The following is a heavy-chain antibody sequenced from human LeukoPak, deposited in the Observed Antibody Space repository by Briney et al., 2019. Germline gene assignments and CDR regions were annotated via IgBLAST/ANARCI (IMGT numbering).Heavy chain of an antibody. CDR2: INHSGST. J-gene: IGHJ5*02. CDR3: AREYYYGPGSYYNLFDP. V-gene: IGHV4-34*01. D-gene: IGHD3-10*01. CDR1: GGSFSSYY. Sequence: PSETLSLTCAVYGGSFSSYYWSWIRQPPGKGLEWIGEINHSGSTNYNPSLKSRVTISADTSKNQFSLKLSSVTAADTAVYYCAREYYYGPGSYYNLFDPWGQGTLVTVSS.